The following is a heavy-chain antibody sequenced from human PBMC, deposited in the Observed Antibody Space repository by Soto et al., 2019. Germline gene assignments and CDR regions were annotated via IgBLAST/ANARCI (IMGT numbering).Heavy chain of an antibody. D-gene: IGHD3-16*02. Sequence: SEPLSLTCTVSGGSISSYYWSWIRQPPGKGLEWIGYIYYSGSTNYNPSLKSRVTISVDTSKNQFSLKLSSVTAADTAVYYCARAMITFGGVIVMSYFDYWGQGTLVTVSS. V-gene: IGHV4-59*01. CDR2: IYYSGST. J-gene: IGHJ4*02. CDR1: GGSISSYY. CDR3: ARAMITFGGVIVMSYFDY.